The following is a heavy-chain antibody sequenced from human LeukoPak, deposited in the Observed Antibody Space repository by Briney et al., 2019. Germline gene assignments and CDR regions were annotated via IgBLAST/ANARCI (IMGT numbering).Heavy chain of an antibody. J-gene: IGHJ6*02. D-gene: IGHD3-10*01. CDR2: INHSGST. CDR3: ARVGTYYYYGMDV. V-gene: IGHV4-34*01. Sequence: SSETLSLTCAVYGGSFSGYYWSWIRQPPGKGLEWIGEINHSGSTNYNPSLKSRVTISVDTSKNQFSLKLSSVTAADTAVYYCARVGTYYYYGMDVWGQGTTVTVSS. CDR1: GGSFSGYY.